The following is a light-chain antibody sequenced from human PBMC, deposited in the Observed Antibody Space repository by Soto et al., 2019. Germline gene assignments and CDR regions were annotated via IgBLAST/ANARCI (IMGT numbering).Light chain of an antibody. CDR1: QRVSSSY. J-gene: IGKJ1*01. V-gene: IGKV3-20*01. Sequence: EILLTQSPGTLSLSPGERATLSCRASQRVSSSYLAWYQQKPSQAPRLLSYGSSSRATGIPATFSGSVTGTDFTLNISRLEPGDFAVYYCHHYGSSPWTFGQGTKVEIK. CDR2: GSS. CDR3: HHYGSSPWT.